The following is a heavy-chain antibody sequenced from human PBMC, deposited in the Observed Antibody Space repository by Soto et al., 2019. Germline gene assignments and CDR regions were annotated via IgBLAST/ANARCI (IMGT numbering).Heavy chain of an antibody. J-gene: IGHJ6*02. V-gene: IGHV3-23*01. Sequence: XGALRLTFSASGCTLSSYAMSWVRQAPGKGLEWVSAISVSGGSTYYADSVKGRFTISRDNSKNTLYLQMNSLRAEDTAVYYCAKTQRFYYYYGMDVWGQGTTVTVSS. D-gene: IGHD3-3*01. CDR1: GCTLSSYA. CDR3: AKTQRFYYYYGMDV. CDR2: ISVSGGST.